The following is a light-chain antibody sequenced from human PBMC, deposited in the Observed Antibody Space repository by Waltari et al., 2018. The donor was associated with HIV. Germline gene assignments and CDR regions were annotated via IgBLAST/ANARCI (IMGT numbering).Light chain of an antibody. Sequence: DIQMTQSPSSLSASVGDRVTITCRASQGISNYLAWYQQKPGKVPKLLIYAASTLQSGVPSRFSSSGSGTDFTLTISSLQPEDVATYYCQKYNSAPRITFGQGTRLEIK. J-gene: IGKJ5*01. CDR1: QGISNY. CDR3: QKYNSAPRIT. CDR2: AAS. V-gene: IGKV1-27*01.